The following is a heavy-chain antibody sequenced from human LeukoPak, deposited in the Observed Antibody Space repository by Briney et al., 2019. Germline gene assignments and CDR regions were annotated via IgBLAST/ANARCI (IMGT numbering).Heavy chain of an antibody. CDR2: ISWNSGSI. J-gene: IGHJ4*02. CDR3: AKDKEIVVVTGSLDY. D-gene: IGHD2-21*02. V-gene: IGHV3-9*01. CDR1: GFTFDDYA. Sequence: GRSLRLSCAASGFTFDDYAMHWVRHAPGKGLERVSGISWNSGSIGYADSVKGRFTISRDNAKNSLYLQMNSLRAEDTALYYCAKDKEIVVVTGSLDYWGQGTLVTVSS.